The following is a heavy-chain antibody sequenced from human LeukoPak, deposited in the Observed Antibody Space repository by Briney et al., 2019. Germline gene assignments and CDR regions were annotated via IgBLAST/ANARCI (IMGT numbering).Heavy chain of an antibody. V-gene: IGHV3-66*02. J-gene: IGHJ4*02. CDR3: AGNSRDSSPNY. CDR2: IYSGGST. Sequence: GGSLRLSCAASGFTVSRNYMNWVRQAPGKGLEWVSVIYSGGSTYYAGSVKGRFTISRDNSKNTLYLQMNSLRAEDTAVYYCAGNSRDSSPNYWGQGTLVTVSS. CDR1: GFTVSRNY. D-gene: IGHD6-13*01.